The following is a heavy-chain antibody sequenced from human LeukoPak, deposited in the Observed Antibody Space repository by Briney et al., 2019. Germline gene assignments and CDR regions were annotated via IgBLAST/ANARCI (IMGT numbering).Heavy chain of an antibody. CDR1: RGSFSGYF. Sequence: SETLSLTCDVYRGSFSGYFWSWIRQTPGKGLEWLGEMNDSGSTNYNPSLKSRVTISVAVSKNQYSLRLTSVTAADTAVYYCARKGFVESTGWRGAFDVWGQGTVVTVSS. D-gene: IGHD2-8*02. V-gene: IGHV4-34*01. J-gene: IGHJ3*01. CDR2: MNDSGST. CDR3: ARKGFVESTGWRGAFDV.